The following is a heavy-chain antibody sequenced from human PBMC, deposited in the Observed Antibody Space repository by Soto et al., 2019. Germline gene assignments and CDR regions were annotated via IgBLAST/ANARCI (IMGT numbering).Heavy chain of an antibody. CDR3: AKEDYSRSLYYFES. CDR2: ISASSGST. J-gene: IGHJ4*02. CDR1: EFSFSSYA. Sequence: GGSLRLSCAASEFSFSSYAMSWVRQAPGQGLEWVSSISASSGSTYYADSVEGRFSISRDNSKNMLYLQMTGLRAGDTAVYYCAKEDYSRSLYYFESWGQGTLVTVSS. D-gene: IGHD6-13*01. V-gene: IGHV3-23*01.